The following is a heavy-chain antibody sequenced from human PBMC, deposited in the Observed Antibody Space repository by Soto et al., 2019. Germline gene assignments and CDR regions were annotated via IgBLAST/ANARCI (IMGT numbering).Heavy chain of an antibody. CDR3: AKMAWLGDPPGGDF. CDR2: ISATGTIS. D-gene: IGHD3-10*01. Sequence: EVQLLESGGGFIQPGGSLGLSCAASGFTFSNSVMAWVRQSPGKGLEWVSAISATGTISIYGDSVKGRFTVSRDNSKDTLYLHMGSLRADDTALYYCAKMAWLGDPPGGDFWGQGTLVTVSS. CDR1: GFTFSNSV. V-gene: IGHV3-23*01. J-gene: IGHJ4*02.